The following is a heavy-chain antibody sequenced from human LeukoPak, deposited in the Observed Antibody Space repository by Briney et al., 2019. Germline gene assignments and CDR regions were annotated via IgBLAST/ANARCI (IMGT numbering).Heavy chain of an antibody. Sequence: SETLSLTCTVSGGSISSGSYYWSWIRQPAGKGLEWIGRLFTSGSTNYNPSLKSRVTISSDTSKNQFSLRLSSVTAADTAVYYCARRLYYYDSSGYYYVTRYYFDYWGQGTLVTVSS. J-gene: IGHJ4*02. CDR2: LFTSGST. CDR3: ARRLYYYDSSGYYYVTRYYFDY. V-gene: IGHV4-61*02. D-gene: IGHD3-22*01. CDR1: GGSISSGSYY.